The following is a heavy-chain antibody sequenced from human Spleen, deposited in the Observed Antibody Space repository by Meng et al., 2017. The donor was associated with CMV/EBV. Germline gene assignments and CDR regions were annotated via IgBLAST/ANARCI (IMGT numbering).Heavy chain of an antibody. Sequence: GGSLRLSCKGSGYSFTSYWIGWVRQMPGKGLEWMGIIYPGDSDTRYSPSCQGQVTISADKSISTAYLQWSSLKASDTAMYYCARHTAMVLNGMDVWGQGTTVTVSS. D-gene: IGHD5-18*01. CDR1: GYSFTSYW. J-gene: IGHJ6*02. CDR3: ARHTAMVLNGMDV. V-gene: IGHV5-51*01. CDR2: IYPGDSDT.